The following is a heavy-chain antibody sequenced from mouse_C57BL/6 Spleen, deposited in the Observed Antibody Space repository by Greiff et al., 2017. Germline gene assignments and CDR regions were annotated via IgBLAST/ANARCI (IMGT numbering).Heavy chain of an antibody. V-gene: IGHV1-82*01. CDR2: IYPGDGDT. J-gene: IGHJ1*03. CDR3: ARDYGSSYGYFDV. D-gene: IGHD1-1*01. CDR1: GYAFSSSW. Sequence: QVQLQQSGPELVKPGASVKISCKASGYAFSSSWMNWVKQRPGKGLEWIGRIYPGDGDTNYNGKFKGKATLTADKSSSTAYMQLSSLTCEDSAVYFCARDYGSSYGYFDVWGTGTTVTVSS.